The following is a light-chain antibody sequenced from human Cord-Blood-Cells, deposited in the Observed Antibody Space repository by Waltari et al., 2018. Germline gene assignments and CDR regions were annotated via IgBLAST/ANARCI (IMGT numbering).Light chain of an antibody. Sequence: IVLTQSPGTLSFSPGDRASLSCRASQSVSSSYLAWYQQKPGQAPRLLIYGASSRATGIPDMFSGSGSGTDFTLTISRLEPEDFAVYYCQHYGSAPGTFGQGTKVEIK. J-gene: IGKJ1*01. V-gene: IGKV3-20*01. CDR1: QSVSSSY. CDR2: GAS. CDR3: QHYGSAPGT.